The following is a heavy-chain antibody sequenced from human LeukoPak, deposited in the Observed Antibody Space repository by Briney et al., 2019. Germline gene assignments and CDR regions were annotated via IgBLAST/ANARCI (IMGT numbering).Heavy chain of an antibody. D-gene: IGHD5-18*01. CDR2: IYSGGST. Sequence: GGSLRLSCAASGFTVSSNYMSWVRQAPGKGLEWVSVIYSGGSTYYADSVKGRFTISRDNSKNTLYLQMNSLRAEDTAVYYCARAEYSYGARLDYWGQGTLVTVSS. CDR3: ARAEYSYGARLDY. J-gene: IGHJ4*02. V-gene: IGHV3-53*01. CDR1: GFTVSSNY.